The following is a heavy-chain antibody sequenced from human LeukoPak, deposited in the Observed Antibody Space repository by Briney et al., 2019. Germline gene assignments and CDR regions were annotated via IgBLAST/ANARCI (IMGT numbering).Heavy chain of an antibody. CDR2: IYYSGST. Sequence: SETLSLTCTVSGGSISSSSYYWGWIRQPPGKGLEWIGSIYYSGSTYYNPSLRSRVTISVDTSKNQFSLKLSSVTAADTAVYYCARQGRAVADPFDYWGQGTLVTVSS. CDR3: ARQGRAVADPFDY. D-gene: IGHD6-19*01. CDR1: GGSISSSSYY. J-gene: IGHJ4*02. V-gene: IGHV4-39*01.